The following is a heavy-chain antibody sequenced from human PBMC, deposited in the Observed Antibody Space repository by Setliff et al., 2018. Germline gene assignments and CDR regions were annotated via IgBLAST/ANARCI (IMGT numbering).Heavy chain of an antibody. J-gene: IGHJ3*01. D-gene: IGHD2-15*01. CDR2: ISSYNDVT. Sequence: ASVKVSCKASGHVFNSHGISWVRQAPGKGLEWVGWISSYNDVTTYAQRFQGRVTLTKDTSTSAAYMELRSLRSDDSAVYYCAISTLSICSGGSCPNAFDVWGQGTMVTVSS. CDR1: GHVFNSHG. CDR3: AISTLSICSGGSCPNAFDV. V-gene: IGHV1-18*01.